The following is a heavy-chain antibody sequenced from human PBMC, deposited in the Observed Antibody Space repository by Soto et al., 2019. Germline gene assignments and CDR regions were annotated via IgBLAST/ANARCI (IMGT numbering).Heavy chain of an antibody. CDR3: ARAPDKEWLLSALWVDVAFAI. J-gene: IGHJ3*02. CDR1: GYTFTSYD. CDR2: MNPNSGNT. D-gene: IGHD3-3*01. Sequence: ASVKVSCKASGYTFTSYDINWVRQATGQGLEWMGWMNPNSGNTGYAQKFQGRVTMTRNTSISTAYMELSSLRSEDTAVYYCARAPDKEWLLSALWVDVAFAISGQATMVTVS. V-gene: IGHV1-8*01.